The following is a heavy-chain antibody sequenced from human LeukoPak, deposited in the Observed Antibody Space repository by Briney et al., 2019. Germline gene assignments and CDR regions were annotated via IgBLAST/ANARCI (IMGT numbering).Heavy chain of an antibody. Sequence: PGGSLRLSCAASGFTFSSHWMHWVRQAPGKGLVWVSRIKGDGSSTSYADSVKGRLTISRDNAKNTVYLQMNSLRGEDTGVYYCARGIPNSYGKDYWGQGTLVTVSS. V-gene: IGHV3-74*01. CDR1: GFTFSSHW. D-gene: IGHD3-16*01. CDR3: ARGIPNSYGKDY. J-gene: IGHJ4*02. CDR2: IKGDGSST.